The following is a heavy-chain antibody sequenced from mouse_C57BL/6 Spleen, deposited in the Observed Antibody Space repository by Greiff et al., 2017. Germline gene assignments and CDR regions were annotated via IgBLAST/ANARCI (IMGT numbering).Heavy chain of an antibody. D-gene: IGHD2-5*01. CDR1: GFSLTSYG. Sequence: QVQLQQSGPGLVQPSQSLSISCTASGFSLTSYGVHWVRQSPGKGLEWLGVIWSGGSTDYDAAFISRLSISKDNSKSQVFFKMNSLQADDTAIYYCASSYYSNYGFAYWGQGTLVTVSA. J-gene: IGHJ3*01. CDR2: IWSGGST. CDR3: ASSYYSNYGFAY. V-gene: IGHV2-2*01.